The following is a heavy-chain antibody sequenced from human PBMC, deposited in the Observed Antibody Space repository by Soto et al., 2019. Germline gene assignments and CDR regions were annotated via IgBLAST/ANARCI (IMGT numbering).Heavy chain of an antibody. J-gene: IGHJ4*02. CDR3: TRDRGRRYNDGRGYYYSAY. Sequence: QVHLVQSGAEVKNPGSSVKVSCKACGGTFSSYAMSWVRQAPGQGLEWMGGFIPIFGATNYAQKFQGRVTITADESTSTAYIELSSLRSEDTAVYYCTRDRGRRYNDGRGYYYSAYWGQGTLVTVSS. CDR2: FIPIFGAT. D-gene: IGHD3-22*01. CDR1: GGTFSSYA. V-gene: IGHV1-69*01.